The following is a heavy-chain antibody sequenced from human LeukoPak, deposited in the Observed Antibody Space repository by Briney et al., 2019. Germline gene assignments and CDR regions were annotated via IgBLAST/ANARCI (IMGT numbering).Heavy chain of an antibody. V-gene: IGHV1-69*06. Sequence: GASVKVSCKASGGTFSSYAISWVRQAPGQGLEWMGGIIPIFGTANYAQKFQGRVTITADKSTSTAYMELSSLRSEDTAVYYCATGGSGRLYAEYFQHWARAPWSPSPQ. CDR1: GGTFSSYA. D-gene: IGHD3-10*01. CDR3: ATGGSGRLYAEYFQH. CDR2: IIPIFGTA. J-gene: IGHJ1*01.